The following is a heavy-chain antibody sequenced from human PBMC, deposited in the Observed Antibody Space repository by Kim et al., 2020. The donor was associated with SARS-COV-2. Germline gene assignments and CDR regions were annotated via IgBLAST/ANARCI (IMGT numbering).Heavy chain of an antibody. V-gene: IGHV1-69*04. J-gene: IGHJ5*02. CDR3: ARGEWERPSGRINWFDP. D-gene: IGHD1-26*01. Sequence: FQGRVTITADKSTSTAYMGLSSLRSEDTAVYYCARGEWERPSGRINWFDPWGQGTLVTVSS.